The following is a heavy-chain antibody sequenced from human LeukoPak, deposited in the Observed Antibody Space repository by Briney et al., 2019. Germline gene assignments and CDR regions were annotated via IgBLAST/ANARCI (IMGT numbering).Heavy chain of an antibody. V-gene: IGHV4-39*01. J-gene: IGHJ4*02. D-gene: IGHD6-19*01. CDR2: IYYSGST. CDR1: GGSISSSSYY. CDR3: ARLPVAVTSQLDPPNY. Sequence: SETLSLTCTVSGGSISSSSYYWGWIRQPPGKGLEWIGGIYYSGSTYDNPSLKSRVTISVDTSNNQFSLKLSSFTAADTAVYYCARLPVAVTSQLDPPNYWGQGTLVTVSA.